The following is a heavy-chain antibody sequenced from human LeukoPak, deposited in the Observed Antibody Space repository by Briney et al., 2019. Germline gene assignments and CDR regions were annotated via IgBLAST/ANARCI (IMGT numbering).Heavy chain of an antibody. D-gene: IGHD4-17*01. J-gene: IGHJ1*01. Sequence: SETLSLTCTVSGGSISSGGYYWSWIRQHPGKGLERIGYIYYSGSTYYNPSLKSRVTISVDTSKNQFSLKLSSVTAADTAVYYCARVLRSYGDSHALEYFQHWGQGTLVTVSS. V-gene: IGHV4-31*03. CDR3: ARVLRSYGDSHALEYFQH. CDR1: GGSISSGGYY. CDR2: IYYSGST.